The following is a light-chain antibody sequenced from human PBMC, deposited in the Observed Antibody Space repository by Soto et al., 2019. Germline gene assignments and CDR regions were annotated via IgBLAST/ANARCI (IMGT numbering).Light chain of an antibody. V-gene: IGLV2-8*01. CDR2: EVN. CDR3: ISHEGSSTL. CDR1: SSDVGGYNY. J-gene: IGLJ2*01. Sequence: QSVLTQPPSASGSPGQSVTISCTGTSSDVGGYNYVSWYQQHPGKAPKFVIYEVNKRPSGVHDRFSGSKSGNTASLTVSGLQDEDEADSCCISHEGSSTLFGGGTELTVL.